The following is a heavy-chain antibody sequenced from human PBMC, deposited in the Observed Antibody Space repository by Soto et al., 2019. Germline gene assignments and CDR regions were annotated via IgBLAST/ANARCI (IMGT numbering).Heavy chain of an antibody. CDR3: ARREAVAGGFDF. D-gene: IGHD6-19*01. J-gene: IGHJ4*02. CDR2: IHPADSDT. CDR1: GYRFTICW. Sequence: GESLKISCKVPGYRFTICWIGWVRQMPGKGLEWMGIIHPADSDTRYSPSFQGQVTISADKSIDTAYLQWSSLKASDTAMYYCARREAVAGGFDFWGQGTLVNVSS. V-gene: IGHV5-51*01.